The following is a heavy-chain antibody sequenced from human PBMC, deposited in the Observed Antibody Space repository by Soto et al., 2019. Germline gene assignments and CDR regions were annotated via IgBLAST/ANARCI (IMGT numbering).Heavy chain of an antibody. V-gene: IGHV1-18*01. CDR1: GYTFTSYG. Sequence: ASVKVSCKASGYTFTSYGISWVRQAPGQGLEWMGWISAYNGNTNYAQKLQGRVTMTTDTSTSTAYMELRSLRSDDTAVYYCARGRPNVLRFLEWTHMDVWGQGNTVTVS. D-gene: IGHD3-3*01. CDR3: ARGRPNVLRFLEWTHMDV. J-gene: IGHJ6*02. CDR2: ISAYNGNT.